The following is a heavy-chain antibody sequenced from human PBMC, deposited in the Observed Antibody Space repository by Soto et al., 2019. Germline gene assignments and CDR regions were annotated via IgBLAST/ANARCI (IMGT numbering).Heavy chain of an antibody. J-gene: IGHJ6*02. CDR2: IIPIFGTA. D-gene: IGHD3-22*01. V-gene: IGHV1-69*13. CDR1: GGTFSSYA. Sequence: GASVKVSCKASGGTFSSYAISWVRQAPGQGLEWMGGIIPIFGTANYAQKFQGRVTITADESTSTAYMKLSSLRSEDTAVYYCARVIYDHNAPATFELGVISGTYYYYGMDVWGQGTTVTVSS. CDR3: ARVIYDHNAPATFELGVISGTYYYYGMDV.